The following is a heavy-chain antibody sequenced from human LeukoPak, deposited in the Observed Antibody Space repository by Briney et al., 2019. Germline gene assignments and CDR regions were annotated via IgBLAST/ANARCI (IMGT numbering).Heavy chain of an antibody. Sequence: SETLSLTCTVSGGSISRYYWSWIRQPAGKGLEWIGRIYTSGSTNYNPSLKSRVTLSVDTSNNQSSLMLSSVAAADTAVYYCATSVAGKYYYYYYMDVWGKGTTVTVSS. CDR2: IYTSGST. V-gene: IGHV4-4*07. D-gene: IGHD6-19*01. CDR1: GGSISRYY. CDR3: ATSVAGKYYYYYYMDV. J-gene: IGHJ6*03.